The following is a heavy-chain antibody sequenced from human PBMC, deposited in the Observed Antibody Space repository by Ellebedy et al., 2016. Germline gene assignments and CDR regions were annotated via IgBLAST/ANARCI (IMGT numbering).Heavy chain of an antibody. J-gene: IGHJ4*02. D-gene: IGHD2/OR15-2a*01. V-gene: IGHV3-33*01. CDR1: GFTFSSYG. Sequence: GESLKISCAASGFTFSSYGMHWVRQAPGKGLEWVAVIWYDGSNTYYADSVKGRFTISRDNSKNTLYLQMNSLRAEDTAVYYCARRGNGIYYFDYWGQGTLVTVSS. CDR2: IWYDGSNT. CDR3: ARRGNGIYYFDY.